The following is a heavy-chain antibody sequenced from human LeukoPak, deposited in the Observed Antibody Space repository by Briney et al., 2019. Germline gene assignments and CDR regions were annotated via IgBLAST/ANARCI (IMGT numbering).Heavy chain of an antibody. D-gene: IGHD6-19*01. V-gene: IGHV3-7*01. CDR1: GFTFSSYW. CDR3: ARVRYSSGWDIDYYYYMDV. Sequence: QAGGSLRLSCAASGFTFSSYWMSWVRQAPGKGLEWVANIKQDGSEKYYADFVKGRFTISRDNAKNSLYLQMNSLRAEDTAVYYCARVRYSSGWDIDYYYYMDVWGKGTTVTVSS. CDR2: IKQDGSEK. J-gene: IGHJ6*03.